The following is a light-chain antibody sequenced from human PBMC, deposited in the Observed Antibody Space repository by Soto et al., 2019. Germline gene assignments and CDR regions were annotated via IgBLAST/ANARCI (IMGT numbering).Light chain of an antibody. CDR3: ETWDSNTYV. V-gene: IGLV4-60*02. CDR2: LEGSGSY. Sequence: QSVLTQSSSASASLGSSVKLTCTLSSGHSSYIIAWHQQQPGKAPRYLMKLEGSGSYNKGSGVPDRFSGSISGADRYLTISNLQFEDEADYYCETWDSNTYVFGTGTKLTVL. J-gene: IGLJ1*01. CDR1: SGHSSYI.